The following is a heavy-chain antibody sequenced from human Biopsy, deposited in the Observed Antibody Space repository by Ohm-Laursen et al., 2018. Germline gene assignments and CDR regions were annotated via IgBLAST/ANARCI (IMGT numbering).Heavy chain of an antibody. CDR2: INHSGRT. V-gene: IGHV4-34*01. CDR1: GESFNGYY. Sequence: PSQTLSLTWAVYGESFNGYYWSWIRQTPGKGLEWIGEINHSGRTNYNPSLKSRVTISVDTSKNQFSLRLNSVTAADTAVYYCARATNSTGWPYYYFYGMDVWGQGTTVTVSS. CDR3: ARATNSTGWPYYYFYGMDV. J-gene: IGHJ6*02. D-gene: IGHD2/OR15-2a*01.